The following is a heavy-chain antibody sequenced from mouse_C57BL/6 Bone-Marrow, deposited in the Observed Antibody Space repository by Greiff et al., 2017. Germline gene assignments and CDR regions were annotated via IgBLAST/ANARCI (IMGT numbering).Heavy chain of an antibody. Sequence: QVQLQQPGAELVKPGASVKLSCKASGYTFTSYWMHWVKQRPGQGLEWIGMIHPNSGSTNYNEKFKSKATLTVDKSSSTAYMQLSSLTSEDAAVYYGARFTTGYFDYWGQGTTLTVSS. V-gene: IGHV1-64*01. CDR2: IHPNSGST. D-gene: IGHD1-1*01. CDR3: ARFTTGYFDY. CDR1: GYTFTSYW. J-gene: IGHJ2*01.